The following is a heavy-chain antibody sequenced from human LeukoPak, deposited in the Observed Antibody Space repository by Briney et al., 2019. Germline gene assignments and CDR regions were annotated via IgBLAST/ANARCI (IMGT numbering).Heavy chain of an antibody. Sequence: SVKVSCKASGGTFSSYAISWVRQAPGQGLEWMGRIIPILGIANYAQKFQGRVTMTEDTSTDTAYMELSSLRSEDTAVYYCATTDYGDYEPYFQHWGQGTLVTVSS. CDR1: GGTFSSYA. V-gene: IGHV1-69*04. J-gene: IGHJ1*01. CDR3: ATTDYGDYEPYFQH. D-gene: IGHD4-17*01. CDR2: IIPILGIA.